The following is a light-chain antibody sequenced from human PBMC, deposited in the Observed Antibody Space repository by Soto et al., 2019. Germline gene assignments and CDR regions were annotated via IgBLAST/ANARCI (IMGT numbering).Light chain of an antibody. J-gene: IGKJ4*01. CDR1: QSVSSSY. V-gene: IGKV3-20*01. CDR3: QQYGSSPLT. Sequence: EIVLTQSPGTLPLSPGERATLSCRASQSVSSSYLAWYQQKPGQAPRLLIHGASSRATGIPDRFSGSGSGTDFTLTISRLEPEDFAVYYCQQYGSSPLTFGGGTKVEIK. CDR2: GAS.